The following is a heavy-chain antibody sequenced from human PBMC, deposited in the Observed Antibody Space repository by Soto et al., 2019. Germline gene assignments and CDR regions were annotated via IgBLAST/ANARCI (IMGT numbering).Heavy chain of an antibody. CDR2: ITPIYDTT. CDR1: GDTLTNHA. CDR3: AQGNAVKGHCDMSV. V-gene: IGHV1-69*12. Sequence: QVHLVQSGAEEKKAGSSVKVSCKASGDTLTNHAVSWVRQAPGPGLEWMGGITPIYDTTNIEKKFHGRLTFSADESSGTVYMELQSLTSGDTAVYDCAQGNAVKGHCDMSVWGQGTTVIVSS. D-gene: IGHD3-9*01. J-gene: IGHJ6*02.